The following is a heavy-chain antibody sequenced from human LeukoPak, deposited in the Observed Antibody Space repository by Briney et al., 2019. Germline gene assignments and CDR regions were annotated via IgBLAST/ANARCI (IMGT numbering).Heavy chain of an antibody. D-gene: IGHD3-10*01. CDR1: GFTFSSYG. V-gene: IGHV3-30*19. J-gene: IGHJ4*02. Sequence: GGSLRLYCAASGFTFSSYGMHWVRQAPGKGLEWVAVIWYDGSNKYYADSVKGRFTISRDNSKNTLYLQMNSLRADDTAVYYCARVRVRGVFDYWGQGTLVTVSS. CDR3: ARVRVRGVFDY. CDR2: IWYDGSNK.